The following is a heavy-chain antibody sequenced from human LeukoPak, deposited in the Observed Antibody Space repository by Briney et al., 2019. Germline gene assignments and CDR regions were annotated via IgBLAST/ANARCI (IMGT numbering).Heavy chain of an antibody. CDR1: GFSLSNYE. CDR3: ARDKGSYYPFDY. J-gene: IGHJ4*02. CDR2: ISTSGSTT. V-gene: IGHV3-48*03. D-gene: IGHD3-10*01. Sequence: GSLRLPCAASGFSLSNYEMNWVRQAPGKGLEWVSYISTSGSTTYYADSVKGRFTISRDNAKNSLYLQMNSLRAEDTAVYYCARDKGSYYPFDYWGQGTLVTVSS.